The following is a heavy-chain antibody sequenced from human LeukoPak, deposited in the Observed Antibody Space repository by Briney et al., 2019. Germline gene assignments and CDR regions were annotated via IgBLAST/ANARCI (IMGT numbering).Heavy chain of an antibody. V-gene: IGHV4-34*01. CDR1: GGSFSGYY. J-gene: IGHJ5*02. CDR3: ASSSGFYDFWSGDINWFDP. D-gene: IGHD3-3*01. CDR2: INDSGST. Sequence: SETLSLTCAVYGGSFSGYYWSWIRQSPGKGLEWIGEINDSGSTNYNPSLKSRVTISIDTSKNQFSLKLSSVTAADTAVYYCASSSGFYDFWSGDINWFDPWGQGTLVTVSS.